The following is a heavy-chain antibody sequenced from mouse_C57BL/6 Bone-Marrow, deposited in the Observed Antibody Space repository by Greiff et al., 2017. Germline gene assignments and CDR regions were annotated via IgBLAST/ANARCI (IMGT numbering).Heavy chain of an antibody. V-gene: IGHV3-6*01. CDR1: GYSITSGYY. J-gene: IGHJ3*01. Sequence: EVKLVESGPGLVKPSQSLSLTCSVTGYSITSGYYWNWIRQFPGNKLEWMGYISYDGSNNYNPSLKNRISITRDTSKNQFFLKLNSVTTEDTATYYCAREGQAAYWGQGTLVTVSA. D-gene: IGHD3-3*01. CDR2: ISYDGSN. CDR3: AREGQAAY.